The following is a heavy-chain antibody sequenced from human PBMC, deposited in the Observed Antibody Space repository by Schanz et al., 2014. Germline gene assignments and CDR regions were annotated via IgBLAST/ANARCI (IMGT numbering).Heavy chain of an antibody. Sequence: VQLVESGGGVVQPGGSLRLSCAASGFTFSNYGIHWVRQAPGKGLEWVAVISDDGSNKYYADSVKGRFTISRDNSKNTLYLQMNSLRAEDTAVYYCAKGFFLAAAGPEYFQHWGQGTLVTVSS. CDR1: GFTFSNYG. J-gene: IGHJ1*01. V-gene: IGHV3-30*18. CDR2: ISDDGSNK. D-gene: IGHD6-13*01. CDR3: AKGFFLAAAGPEYFQH.